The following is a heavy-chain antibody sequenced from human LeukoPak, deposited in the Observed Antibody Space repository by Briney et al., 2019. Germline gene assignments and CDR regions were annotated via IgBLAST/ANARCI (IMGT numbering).Heavy chain of an antibody. D-gene: IGHD3-22*01. Sequence: GGSLRLSCAASGFTFSNYSMNWVRQAPGKGLEWVSSIGTTGSYIFYADSVKGRFTISRDNAKNTLYLQMNSLRAEDTAVYYCARKTYYYDSGDYGWFDPWGQGTLVSVSS. CDR3: ARKTYYYDSGDYGWFDP. CDR2: IGTTGSYI. V-gene: IGHV3-21*01. J-gene: IGHJ5*02. CDR1: GFTFSNYS.